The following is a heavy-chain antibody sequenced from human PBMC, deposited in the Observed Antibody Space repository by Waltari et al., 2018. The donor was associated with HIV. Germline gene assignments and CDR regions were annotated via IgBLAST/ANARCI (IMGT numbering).Heavy chain of an antibody. J-gene: IGHJ4*02. Sequence: QVQLVQSGAEMRKPGASVQVSCTASNYTFASSGIHWLRQAPGQRLEWMGWINTGDGSTKYSQKFQGRVTITRDTSASTAYMQLSSLRSEDTAIYYCARELRFDIVFDYWGQGTLVTVSS. CDR1: NYTFASSG. CDR3: ARELRFDIVFDY. CDR2: INTGDGST. D-gene: IGHD5-12*01. V-gene: IGHV1-3*04.